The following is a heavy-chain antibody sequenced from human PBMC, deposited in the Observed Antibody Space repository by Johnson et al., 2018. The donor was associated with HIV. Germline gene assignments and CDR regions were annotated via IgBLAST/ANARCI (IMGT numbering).Heavy chain of an antibody. CDR2: INSDGSST. D-gene: IGHD1-26*01. CDR3: ARDRVGATAFDV. CDR1: GFTFSSYA. V-gene: IGHV3-74*01. J-gene: IGHJ3*01. Sequence: MLLVESGGGLVQPGGSLRLSCAASGFTFSSYAMSWVRQAPGKGLEWVSRINSDGSSTSYADSVKGRFTISRDNAKNSLYLQMNSLRAEDTAVYYCARDRVGATAFDVWGQGTMVTVSS.